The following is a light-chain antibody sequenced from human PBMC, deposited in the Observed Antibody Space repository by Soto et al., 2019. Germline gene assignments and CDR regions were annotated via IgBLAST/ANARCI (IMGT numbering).Light chain of an antibody. CDR2: DAS. Sequence: DIQTTQSPSTLSASVGDTVTITCRASQSISSWLAWYQQKPGKAPKLLIYDASSLESGVPSRFSGSGSGTDFTLTISSLQPDDFATYYCQQYNEYSRTFGQGTKVDIK. CDR3: QQYNEYSRT. J-gene: IGKJ1*01. CDR1: QSISSW. V-gene: IGKV1-5*01.